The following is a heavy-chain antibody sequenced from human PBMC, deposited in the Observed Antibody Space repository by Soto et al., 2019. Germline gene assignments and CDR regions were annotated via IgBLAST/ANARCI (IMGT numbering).Heavy chain of an antibody. D-gene: IGHD2-15*01. J-gene: IGHJ3*02. Sequence: SETLSLTCAVYGGSFSGYYWSWIRQPPGKGLEWIGEINHSGSTNYNPSLKSRVTISVDTSKNQFSLKLSSVTAADTAVYYCARGRPRMVVAATNRAFDIWGQGTMVTVSS. CDR1: GGSFSGYY. CDR2: INHSGST. V-gene: IGHV4-34*01. CDR3: ARGRPRMVVAATNRAFDI.